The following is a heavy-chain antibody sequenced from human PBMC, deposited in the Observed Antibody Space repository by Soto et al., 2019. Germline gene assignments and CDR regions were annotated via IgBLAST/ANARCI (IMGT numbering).Heavy chain of an antibody. V-gene: IGHV3-23*01. CDR3: ANGSIEYSASVDN. CDR1: GFSFSSYA. CDR2: ISARGGSL. D-gene: IGHD5-12*01. Sequence: EVHLLESVGGLVQPGGSLRLSCAASGFSFSSYAMVWVRQAPGKGLEWVSVISARGGSLYFADSVKGRFTISRDNSKKVLSLEMNSLRAEDTATYFCANGSIEYSASVDNWGQGTLVVVSS. J-gene: IGHJ4*02.